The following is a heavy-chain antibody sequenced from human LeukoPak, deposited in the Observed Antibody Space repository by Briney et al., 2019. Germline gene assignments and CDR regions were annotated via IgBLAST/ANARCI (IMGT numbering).Heavy chain of an antibody. D-gene: IGHD2-2*03. CDR1: GFAYSGSS. CDR2: IQRDGSSP. Sequence: GGSLRLSCTASGFAYSGSSMHWGRQAPGKGLEWVSGIQRDGSSPTYADSVKGRFTISRDNAKNTLYLQMISLRAEDMAMYYCATTPGYCSSTTCFEYFQHWGQGTLATVSS. V-gene: IGHV3-74*01. CDR3: ATTPGYCSSTTCFEYFQH. J-gene: IGHJ1*01.